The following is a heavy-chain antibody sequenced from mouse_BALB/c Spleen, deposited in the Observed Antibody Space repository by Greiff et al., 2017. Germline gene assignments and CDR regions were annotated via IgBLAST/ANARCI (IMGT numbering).Heavy chain of an antibody. CDR3: AREEVRWFAY. Sequence: EVQRVESGGGLVQPGGSLKLSCAASGFTFSSYGMSWVRQTPDKRLELVATINSNGGSTYYPDSVKGRFTISRDNAKNTLYLQMSSLKSEDTAMYYCAREEVRWFAYWGQGTLVTVSA. D-gene: IGHD2-14*01. CDR1: GFTFSSYG. CDR2: INSNGGST. J-gene: IGHJ3*01. V-gene: IGHV5-6-3*01.